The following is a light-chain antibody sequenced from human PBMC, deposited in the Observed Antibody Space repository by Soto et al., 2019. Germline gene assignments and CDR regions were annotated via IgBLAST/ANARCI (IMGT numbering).Light chain of an antibody. CDR1: QSISSW. CDR3: QQYNSYSRTWT. CDR2: DAS. J-gene: IGKJ1*01. V-gene: IGKV1-5*01. Sequence: DIQMTQSPSTLSASVGDRVTITCRASQSISSWLAWYQQKPGKAPKLLIYDASSLESGVPSRFSGSGSGTEFTLTISSLQPDDFATYYCQQYNSYSRTWTVGQGTKVEIK.